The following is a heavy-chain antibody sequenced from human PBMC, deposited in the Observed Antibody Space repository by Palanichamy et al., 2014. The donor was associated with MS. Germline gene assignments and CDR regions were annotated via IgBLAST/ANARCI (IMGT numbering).Heavy chain of an antibody. J-gene: IGHJ4*02. CDR2: ISYDGSNK. CDR3: AKDRGYCSGGSCSRFDY. CDR1: GFTFSSYG. D-gene: IGHD2-15*01. V-gene: IGHV3-30*18. Sequence: QVQLVESGGGVVQPGRSLRLSCAASGFTFSSYGMHWVRQAPGKGLEWVAVISYDGSNKHYADSVKGRFTISRDNSKNTLYLQMNSLRAEDTAVYYCAKDRGYCSGGSCSRFDYWGQGTLVTVSS.